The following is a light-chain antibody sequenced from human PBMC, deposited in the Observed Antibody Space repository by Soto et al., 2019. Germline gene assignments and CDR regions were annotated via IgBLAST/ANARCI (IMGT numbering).Light chain of an antibody. V-gene: IGLV2-14*01. J-gene: IGLJ1*01. CDR3: SSYTSSNTYV. CDR1: SSDVGDYNY. CDR2: EVN. Sequence: QSALTQPASVSGSPGQSITISCTGTSSDVGDYNYVSWYQQYPGKAPKLMIHEVNHRPSGVSDRFSGSKSGNTASLTISGLQAEDEADYYCSSYTSSNTYVFGTGTQVTVL.